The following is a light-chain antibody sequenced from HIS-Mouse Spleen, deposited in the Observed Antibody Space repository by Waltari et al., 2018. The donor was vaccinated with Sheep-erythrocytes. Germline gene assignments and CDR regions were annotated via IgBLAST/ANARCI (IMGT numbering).Light chain of an antibody. Sequence: DIQMTQSPSSLSASVGDRVTITFRARQSISSYLNWYQQKPGKAPKLLIYAASSLQSGVPSRFSGSGSGTDFTLSISSLQPEDFATYYCQQSYSTPQFTFGPGTKVDIK. CDR3: QQSYSTPQFT. J-gene: IGKJ3*01. CDR2: AAS. CDR1: QSISSY. V-gene: IGKV1-39*01.